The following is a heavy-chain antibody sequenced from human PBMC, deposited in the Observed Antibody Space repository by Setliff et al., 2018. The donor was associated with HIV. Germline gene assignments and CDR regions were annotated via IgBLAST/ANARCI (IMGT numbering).Heavy chain of an antibody. V-gene: IGHV1-24*01. D-gene: IGHD1-26*01. Sequence: ASVKVSCKVSGFTLSEVSIHWVRQAPGKGLEWMAYFDPQDGETVYAQSLQGRVTMTTDTTSSTSYMELRSLRSDDTAMYYCARIRAGALLNAFDVWGQGTMVTVSS. CDR3: ARIRAGALLNAFDV. CDR2: FDPQDGET. CDR1: GFTLSEVS. J-gene: IGHJ3*01.